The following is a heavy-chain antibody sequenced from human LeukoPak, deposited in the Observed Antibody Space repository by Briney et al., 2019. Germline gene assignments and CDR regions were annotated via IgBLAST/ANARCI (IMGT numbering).Heavy chain of an antibody. J-gene: IGHJ4*02. CDR1: GYTFTSYY. CDR2: IIPILGIA. D-gene: IGHD3-10*01. Sequence: ASVKVSCKASGYTFTSYYINWVRQAPGQGLEWMGRIIPILGIANYAQKFQGRVTITADKSTSTAYMELSSLGSEDTAVYYCASYSGTMYYYGNWGQGTLVTVSS. CDR3: ASYSGTMYYYGN. V-gene: IGHV1-69*02.